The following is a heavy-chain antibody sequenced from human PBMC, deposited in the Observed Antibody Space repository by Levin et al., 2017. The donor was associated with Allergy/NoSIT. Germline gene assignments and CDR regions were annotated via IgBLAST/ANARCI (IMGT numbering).Heavy chain of an antibody. CDR1: GFTFSSYG. J-gene: IGHJ3*02. D-gene: IGHD2-21*02. Sequence: GESLKISCAASGFTFSSYGMHWVRQAPGKGLEWVAVIWYDGSNKYYADSVKGRFTISRDNSKNTLYLQMNSLRAEDTAVYYCARDGTLAYCGGDCRNLDAFDIWGQGTMVTVSS. V-gene: IGHV3-33*01. CDR2: IWYDGSNK. CDR3: ARDGTLAYCGGDCRNLDAFDI.